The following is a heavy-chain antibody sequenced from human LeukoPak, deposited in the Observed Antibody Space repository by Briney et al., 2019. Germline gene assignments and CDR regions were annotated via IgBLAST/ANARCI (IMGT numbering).Heavy chain of an antibody. Sequence: NPGGSLRLSCAASGFTFSDYYMSWIRPAPGKGLEWVSYISSSGNTIYYADSVKGRFTISRDKAKNPLYLQMNSLRAEDTAVYYCARDLGPYGGNQGYFDLWGGGTLVTVSS. V-gene: IGHV3-11*01. CDR3: ARDLGPYGGNQGYFDL. CDR1: GFTFSDYY. J-gene: IGHJ2*01. D-gene: IGHD4-23*01. CDR2: ISSSGNTI.